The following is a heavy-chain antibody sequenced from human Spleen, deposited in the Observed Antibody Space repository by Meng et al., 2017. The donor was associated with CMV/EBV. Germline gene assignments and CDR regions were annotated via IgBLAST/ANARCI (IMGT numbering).Heavy chain of an antibody. CDR1: NHTFPNYG. CDR3: ARGEDYGWFDT. V-gene: IGHV1-18*01. Sequence: CKASNHTFPNYGVGWVRQAPGQGLEWLGWISTSNVNTNYAQNFQGRVTMTKDTSTTTAYMELRNLTSDDTAVYYCARGEDYGWFDTWGQGTLVTVSS. J-gene: IGHJ5*02. CDR2: ISTSNVNT. D-gene: IGHD4/OR15-4a*01.